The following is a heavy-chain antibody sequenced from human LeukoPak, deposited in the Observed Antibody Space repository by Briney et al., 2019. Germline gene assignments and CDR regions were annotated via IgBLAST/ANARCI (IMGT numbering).Heavy chain of an antibody. D-gene: IGHD3-3*01. V-gene: IGHV4-34*01. Sequence: SETLSLTCAVYGGSFSGYYWCWIRQPPGKGLEWIGEINHSGSTNYNPSLKSRVTISVDTSKNQFSLKLSSVTAADTAVYYCARFGGYNTDYWGQGTLVTVSS. CDR1: GGSFSGYY. J-gene: IGHJ4*02. CDR3: ARFGGYNTDY. CDR2: INHSGST.